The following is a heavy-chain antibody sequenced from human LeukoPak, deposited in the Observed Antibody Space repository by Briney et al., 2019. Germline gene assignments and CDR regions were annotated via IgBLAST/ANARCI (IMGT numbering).Heavy chain of an antibody. CDR1: GFTFSSYS. Sequence: GGSLRPSCAASGFTFSSYSMNWVRQAPGKGLEWVSFISSSSSYIYYADSVKGRFTISRDNAKNSLYVQMNSLRAEDTAVYYCARGEYGSGNYHIDYWGQGTLVTVSS. D-gene: IGHD3-10*01. J-gene: IGHJ4*02. CDR3: ARGEYGSGNYHIDY. V-gene: IGHV3-21*01. CDR2: ISSSSSYI.